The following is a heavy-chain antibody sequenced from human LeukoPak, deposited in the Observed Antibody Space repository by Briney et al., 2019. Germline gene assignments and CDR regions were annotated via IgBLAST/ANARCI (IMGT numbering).Heavy chain of an antibody. CDR2: VRYGGAT. CDR3: ALVGANSFEPYYFAY. CDR1: NYSVSNGFY. J-gene: IGHJ4*02. V-gene: IGHV4-38-2*01. Sequence: SETLSLTCAVSNYSVSNGFYWGWIRQPPGKGLEWIATVRYGGATYHNPSLKSRVTMSVDTSKNEFSLSLTSMTAADTAVYYCALVGANSFEPYYFAYWGQGTLITVSS. D-gene: IGHD2-15*01.